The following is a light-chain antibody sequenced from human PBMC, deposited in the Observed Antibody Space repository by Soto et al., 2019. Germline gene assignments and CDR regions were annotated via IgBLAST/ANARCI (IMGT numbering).Light chain of an antibody. V-gene: IGLV2-14*01. CDR3: SSYTSSSTTV. CDR2: EVS. CDR1: SSDVGGYNY. Sequence: QSSLTQAASVSGSRGQSVTIACTGTSSDVGGYNYVSWYQQHPGKAPKLMIYEVSNRPSGVSNRFSGSKSGNTASLTISGLQAEDEADYYCSSYTSSSTTVFGTGTKVTVL. J-gene: IGLJ1*01.